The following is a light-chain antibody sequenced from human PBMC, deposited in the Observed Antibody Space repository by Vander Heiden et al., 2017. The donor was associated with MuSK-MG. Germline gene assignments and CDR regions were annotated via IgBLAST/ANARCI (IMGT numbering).Light chain of an antibody. CDR1: GSDVGGVNY. V-gene: IGLV2-14*03. Sequence: QSALTQPAAVSGSPGQSITISCTATGSDVGGVNYFSWYHHHPAKAPKLRIYDVSNRPSGVSNRFSGSKSGNTASLTISGLQAEDEADYYCSSYTSSSNLVVFGGGTKLTVL. CDR2: DVS. J-gene: IGLJ2*01. CDR3: SSYTSSSNLVV.